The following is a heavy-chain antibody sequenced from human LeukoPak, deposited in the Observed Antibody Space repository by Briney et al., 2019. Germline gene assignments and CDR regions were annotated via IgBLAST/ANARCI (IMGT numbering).Heavy chain of an antibody. CDR3: ARDLERGGYSYGLDY. J-gene: IGHJ4*02. V-gene: IGHV3-30*04. D-gene: IGHD5-18*01. CDR1: GFTFSSYA. Sequence: GRSLRLSCAASGFTFSSYAMHWVRQAPGKGLEWVAVISYDGSNKYYADSVKGRFTISRDNSKNTLYLQMNSLRAEDTAVYYCARDLERGGYSYGLDYWGQGTLVTVSS. CDR2: ISYDGSNK.